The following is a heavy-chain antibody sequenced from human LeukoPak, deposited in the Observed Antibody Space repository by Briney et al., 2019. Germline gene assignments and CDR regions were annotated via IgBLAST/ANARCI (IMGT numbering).Heavy chain of an antibody. J-gene: IGHJ4*02. D-gene: IGHD1-26*01. CDR1: GFTFSSYA. CDR2: ISYDGSNK. V-gene: IGHV3-30-3*01. CDR3: AKDDPLVSGRCLDY. Sequence: GRSLRLSCAASGFTFSSYAMHWVRQAPGKGLEWVAVISYDGSNKYYADSVKGRFTISRDNSKNTLYLQMNSLRAEDTAVYYCAKDDPLVSGRCLDYWGQGTLVTVSS.